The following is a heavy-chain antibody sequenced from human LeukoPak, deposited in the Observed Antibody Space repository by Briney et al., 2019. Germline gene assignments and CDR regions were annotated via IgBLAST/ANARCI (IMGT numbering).Heavy chain of an antibody. D-gene: IGHD2-2*01. J-gene: IGHJ6*02. Sequence: SETLPLTCTVSGDSISSGGSYWSWTRQHPGEGLEWIGYIYYSGTTNYNPSLKSRVTISVDTSKNQFSLKLSSVTAADTAVYYCARAACSSTSCYAGYYYGMDVWGQGTTVTVSS. CDR2: IYYSGTT. V-gene: IGHV4-31*03. CDR1: GDSISSGGSY. CDR3: ARAACSSTSCYAGYYYGMDV.